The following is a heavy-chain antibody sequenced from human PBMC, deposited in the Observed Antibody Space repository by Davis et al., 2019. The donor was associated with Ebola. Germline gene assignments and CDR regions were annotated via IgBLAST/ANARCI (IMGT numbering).Heavy chain of an antibody. CDR1: GFTFSSYG. V-gene: IGHV3-33*01. D-gene: IGHD6-19*01. J-gene: IGHJ6*02. CDR3: ARGLRIAVYYYGMDV. CDR2: IWYDGSNK. Sequence: GESLKISCAASGFTFSSYGMHWVRQAPGKGLEWVAVIWYDGSNKYYADSVKGRFTISRDNAKNSLYLQMNSLRAEDTAVYYCARGLRIAVYYYGMDVWGQGTTVTVSS.